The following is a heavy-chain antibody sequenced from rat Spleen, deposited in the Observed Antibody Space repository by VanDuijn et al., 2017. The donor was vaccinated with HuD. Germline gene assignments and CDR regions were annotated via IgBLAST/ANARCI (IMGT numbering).Heavy chain of an antibody. V-gene: IGHV5-25*01. Sequence: EVQLVESDGGLVQPGRSLKLSCAASGFTFSDYYMAWVRQAPTKGLEWVATISPSGGYTYYRDSVKGRFTISRDDAKSTLSLQMDSLRSEDTATYFCATAGTRVSRFAYWGQGTLVTVS. CDR3: ATAGTRVSRFAY. CDR2: ISPSGGYT. J-gene: IGHJ3*01. CDR1: GFTFSDYY. D-gene: IGHD1-4*01.